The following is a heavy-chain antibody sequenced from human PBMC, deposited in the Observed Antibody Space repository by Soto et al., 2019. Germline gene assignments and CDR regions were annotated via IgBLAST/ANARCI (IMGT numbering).Heavy chain of an antibody. CDR1: GYTFTSYG. CDR3: ARVGIQLWFYYYYGMDV. CDR2: ISAYNGNT. J-gene: IGHJ6*02. V-gene: IGHV1-18*01. Sequence: QVQLVQSGAEVKKPGASVKVSCKASGYTFTSYGISWVRQAPGQGLEWMGWISAYNGNTNYAQKLQGRVTMTTDTSTSTAYMELRSLRSDATAVYYCARVGIQLWFYYYYGMDVWGQGTTVTVSS. D-gene: IGHD5-18*01.